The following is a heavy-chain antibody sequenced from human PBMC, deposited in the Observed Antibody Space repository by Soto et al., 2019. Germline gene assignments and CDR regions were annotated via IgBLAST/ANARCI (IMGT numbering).Heavy chain of an antibody. CDR3: ARESSHYYGSGSYLYRAGWFDP. J-gene: IGHJ5*02. V-gene: IGHV1-69*13. CDR2: IIPTFGTA. D-gene: IGHD3-10*01. Sequence: SVKVSCKASGGTFSSYAISWVRQAPGQGLEWMGGIIPTFGTANYAQKFQGRVTITADESTSTAYMELSSLRSEDTAVYYCARESSHYYGSGSYLYRAGWFDPWGQGTLVTVSS. CDR1: GGTFSSYA.